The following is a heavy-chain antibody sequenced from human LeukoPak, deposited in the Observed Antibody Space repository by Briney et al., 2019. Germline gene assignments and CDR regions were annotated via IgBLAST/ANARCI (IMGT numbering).Heavy chain of an antibody. V-gene: IGHV1-46*01. CDR1: GGTFSSYA. Sequence: ASVKVSCKASGGTFSSYAISWVRQAPGQGLEWMGIINPSGGSTSYAQKFQGRVTMTRDMSTSTVYMELSSLRSEDAAVYYCARAFSQEYSSSSGAFDIWGQGTMVTVSS. D-gene: IGHD6-6*01. J-gene: IGHJ3*02. CDR3: ARAFSQEYSSSSGAFDI. CDR2: INPSGGST.